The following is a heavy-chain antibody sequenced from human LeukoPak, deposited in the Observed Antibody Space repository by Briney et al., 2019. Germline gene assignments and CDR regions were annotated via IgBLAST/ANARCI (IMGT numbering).Heavy chain of an antibody. CDR1: GGSFTSYY. V-gene: IGHV4-59*01. CDR2: ISYSGST. CDR3: ARGAPKSSKYYYGSGSWIDY. Sequence: SETLSLTCTVPGGSFTSYYWSWIRQPPGKGLEWIGYISYSGSTNYNPSLKSRVTISVDTSKNQFSLKLTSVTAADTAVYYCARGAPKSSKYYYGSGSWIDYWGQGTLVTVSS. D-gene: IGHD3-10*01. J-gene: IGHJ4*02.